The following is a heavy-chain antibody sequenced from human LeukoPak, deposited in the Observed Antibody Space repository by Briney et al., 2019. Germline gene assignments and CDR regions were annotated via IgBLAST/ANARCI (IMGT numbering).Heavy chain of an antibody. CDR3: AREWMTYYYGMDV. CDR1: GGSFSGYY. D-gene: IGHD5-12*01. Sequence: SETRSLTCAVYGGSFSGYYWSWIRQPPGKGLEWIGEINHSGSTNYNPSLKSRVTISVDTSKNQFSLKLSSVTAADTAVYYCAREWMTYYYGMDVWGQGTTVTVSS. J-gene: IGHJ6*02. V-gene: IGHV4-34*01. CDR2: INHSGST.